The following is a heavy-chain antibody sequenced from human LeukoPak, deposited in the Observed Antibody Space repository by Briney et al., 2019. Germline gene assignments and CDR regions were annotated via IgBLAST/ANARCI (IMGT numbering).Heavy chain of an antibody. J-gene: IGHJ6*02. D-gene: IGHD2-2*01. Sequence: ASVKVSCKASGGTFSSYAISWVRQAPGQGLEWMGRIIPILGIANYAQKLQGRVTITADKSTSTAYMELSSLRSEDTAVYYCAKSSRPYYYYYYGMDVWGQGTTVTVSS. CDR3: AKSSRPYYYYYYGMDV. V-gene: IGHV1-69*04. CDR1: GGTFSSYA. CDR2: IIPILGIA.